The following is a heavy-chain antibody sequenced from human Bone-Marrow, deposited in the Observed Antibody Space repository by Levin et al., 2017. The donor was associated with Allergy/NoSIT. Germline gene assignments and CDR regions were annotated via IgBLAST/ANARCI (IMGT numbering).Heavy chain of an antibody. CDR2: ITWNSAKI. CDR3: AKDIASGYFLAFDY. J-gene: IGHJ4*02. Sequence: GGSLRLSCAASGFTFDDYAMHWVRQIPGKGLEWVSGITWNSAKIAYGDSFKGRFTISRDNAKNSLDMQMNSLSPEDTALYYCAKDIASGYFLAFDYWGQGALVTVSS. CDR1: GFTFDDYA. V-gene: IGHV3-9*01. D-gene: IGHD5-12*01.